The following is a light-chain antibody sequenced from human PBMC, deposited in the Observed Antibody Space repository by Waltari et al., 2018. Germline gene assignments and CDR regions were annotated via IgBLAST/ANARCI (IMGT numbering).Light chain of an antibody. Sequence: DIQMTQSPSSLSASVGDRVTITCRASQSVSNYLNWYQQKPGKAPKLLIHAASNLQSGVPSRFSGSGSGTDFSLTISSLQPEDFATYYCQQSYSMVSITFGQGTRLEIK. CDR2: AAS. J-gene: IGKJ5*01. CDR1: QSVSNY. CDR3: QQSYSMVSIT. V-gene: IGKV1-39*01.